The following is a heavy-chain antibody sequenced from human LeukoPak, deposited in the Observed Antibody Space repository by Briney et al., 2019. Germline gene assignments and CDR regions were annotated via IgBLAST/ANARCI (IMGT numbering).Heavy chain of an antibody. CDR3: ARGLQSYFDY. V-gene: IGHV4-59*12. Sequence: PSETLSLTCTVSGGSISSYYWSWIRQPPGKGLEWIGYIYYSGSTNYNPSLKSRVTISVDRSKNQFSLKLSSVTAADTAVYYCARGLQSYFDYWGQGTLVTVSS. J-gene: IGHJ4*02. D-gene: IGHD3-16*01. CDR1: GGSISSYY. CDR2: IYYSGST.